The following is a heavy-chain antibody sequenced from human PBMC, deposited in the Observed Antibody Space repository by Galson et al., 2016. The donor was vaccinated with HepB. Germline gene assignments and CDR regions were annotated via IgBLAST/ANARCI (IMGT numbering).Heavy chain of an antibody. J-gene: IGHJ4*02. CDR1: GFTVSSNC. D-gene: IGHD6-13*01. V-gene: IGHV3-66*01. CDR3: TRAGQTNSWYGSQFDY. CDR2: ICDGGSA. Sequence: SLRLSCAASGFTVSSNCMSWVRQAPGKGLEWVSLICDGGSAYYTDFVKARFTISRDNSKSIAYLQMNSLKSEDTAVYYCTRAGQTNSWYGSQFDYWGQGTLVTVSS.